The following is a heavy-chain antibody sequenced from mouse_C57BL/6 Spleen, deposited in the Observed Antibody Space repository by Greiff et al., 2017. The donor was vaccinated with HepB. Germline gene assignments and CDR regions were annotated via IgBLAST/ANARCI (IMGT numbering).Heavy chain of an antibody. CDR1: GYTFTSYW. J-gene: IGHJ1*03. CDR3: ARDCDWYFDV. Sequence: VQLQQPGAELVKPGASVKLSCKASGYTFTSYWMHLVKQRPGQGLEWIGMIHPNSGSTNYNEKFKSKATLTVDKSSSTAYMQLSSLTSEDSAVYYCARDCDWYFDVWGTGTTVTVSS. V-gene: IGHV1-64*01. CDR2: IHPNSGST.